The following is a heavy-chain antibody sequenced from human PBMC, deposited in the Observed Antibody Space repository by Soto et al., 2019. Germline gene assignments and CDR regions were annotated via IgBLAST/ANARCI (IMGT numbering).Heavy chain of an antibody. D-gene: IGHD5-12*01. CDR3: ARNRVEMATIGFDY. J-gene: IGHJ4*02. CDR2: IYYSGST. Sequence: SETLSLTCTVSGGSISSYYWSWIRQPPGKGLEWIGYIYYSGSTNYNPSLKSRVTISVDTSKNQFSLKLSSVTAADTAVYYCARNRVEMATIGFDYWGQGTLVTVSS. CDR1: GGSISSYY. V-gene: IGHV4-59*01.